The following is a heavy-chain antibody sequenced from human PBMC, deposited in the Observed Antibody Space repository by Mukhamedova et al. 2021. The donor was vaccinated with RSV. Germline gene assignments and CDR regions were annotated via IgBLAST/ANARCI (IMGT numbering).Heavy chain of an antibody. J-gene: IGHJ3*02. CDR3: ARDTVTQGSDTFDI. D-gene: IGHD4-17*01. Sequence: SISTTSSYINYADSLNGRFTISRDNAKNSLLLQMNSLRAEDTAVYYCARDTVTQGSDTFDIWGQGTMVTVSS. V-gene: IGHV3-21*01. CDR2: ISTTSSYI.